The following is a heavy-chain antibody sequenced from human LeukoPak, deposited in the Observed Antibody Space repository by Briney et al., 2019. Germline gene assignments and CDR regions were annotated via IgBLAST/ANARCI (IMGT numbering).Heavy chain of an antibody. V-gene: IGHV1-2*02. CDR2: INPNSGGT. CDR3: ARVVRGAAAGNNWFDP. D-gene: IGHD6-13*01. J-gene: IGHJ5*02. Sequence: ASVKVSCKASGYTFTGYYMHWVRQAPGQGLEWMGWINPNSGGTNYAQKFQGRVTMTRDTSISTAYMELSRLRSDDTAVYYCARVVRGAAAGNNWFDPWGQGTLVTVSS. CDR1: GYTFTGYY.